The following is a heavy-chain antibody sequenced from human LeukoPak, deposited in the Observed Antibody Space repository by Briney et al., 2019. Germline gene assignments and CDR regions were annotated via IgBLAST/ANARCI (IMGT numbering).Heavy chain of an antibody. CDR1: GFTFSGSA. Sequence: GGSLRLSCAASGFTFSGSAMHWVRQASGKGLEWVGRIRSKANSYATAYAASVKGRFTISRDDSKNTAYLQMNSLKTEDTAVYYCTRGVPRGAQGWGYGMDVWGQGTTVTVSS. V-gene: IGHV3-73*01. J-gene: IGHJ6*02. D-gene: IGHD1-26*01. CDR2: IRSKANSYAT. CDR3: TRGVPRGAQGWGYGMDV.